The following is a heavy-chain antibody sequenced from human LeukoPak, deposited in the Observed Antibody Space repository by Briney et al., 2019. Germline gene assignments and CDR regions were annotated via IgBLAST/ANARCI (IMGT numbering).Heavy chain of an antibody. CDR1: GFTFSHYA. D-gene: IGHD4-17*01. J-gene: IGHJ6*02. Sequence: GGSLRLSCAASGFTFSHYAIHWVRQAPGKGLEWVAVISYDGSTKYYADSVKARFTISRDNSKNPLYLQMNSLRPDDTAVYYCAREIFDGDYNYYYGMDVWGQGTTVTVSS. V-gene: IGHV3-30-3*01. CDR2: ISYDGSTK. CDR3: AREIFDGDYNYYYGMDV.